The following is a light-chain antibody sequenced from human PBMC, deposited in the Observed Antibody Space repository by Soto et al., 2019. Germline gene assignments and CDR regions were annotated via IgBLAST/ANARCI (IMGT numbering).Light chain of an antibody. J-gene: IGKJ4*01. CDR3: QQYNSYPLT. Sequence: DLQMTQSPSTLSASVGDRVTITCRASQSISSWLAWYQQKPGKAPKLLIYDASSLESGVPSRFSGSGSGTEFTLTISSLQPDDFAIYYCQQYNSYPLTFGGGTKVEIK. CDR1: QSISSW. V-gene: IGKV1-5*01. CDR2: DAS.